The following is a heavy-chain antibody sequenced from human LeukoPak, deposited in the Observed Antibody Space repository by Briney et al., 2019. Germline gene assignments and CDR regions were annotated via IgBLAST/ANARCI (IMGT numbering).Heavy chain of an antibody. D-gene: IGHD3-16*01. Sequence: GGSLRLSCVASGFSFDSYWMNWVRQAPGKGLEWVSGINWNGGSTGYADSVKGRFTISRDNAKNSLYLQMNSLRAEDTALYYCARDGVSENTPGGLGYWGQGTLVTVSS. V-gene: IGHV3-20*04. CDR1: GFSFDSYW. CDR2: INWNGGST. J-gene: IGHJ4*02. CDR3: ARDGVSENTPGGLGY.